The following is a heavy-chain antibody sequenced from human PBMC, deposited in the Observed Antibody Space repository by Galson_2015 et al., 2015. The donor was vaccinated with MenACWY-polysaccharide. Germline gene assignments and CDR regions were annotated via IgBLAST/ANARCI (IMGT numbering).Heavy chain of an antibody. D-gene: IGHD1-20*01. J-gene: IGHJ4*02. CDR1: GSTFSNYG. V-gene: IGHV3-30*18. CDR3: AKERDARMSSSLNL. CDR2: IAHDGTVT. Sequence: SLRLSCAASGSTFSNYGMQWVRQAPGKGLEWVTVIAHDGTVTHYTDSVRGRFTVSRDNSKNMLYLYMNSLRPDDTAVYFCAKERDARMSSSLNLWGQGTLVIVSS.